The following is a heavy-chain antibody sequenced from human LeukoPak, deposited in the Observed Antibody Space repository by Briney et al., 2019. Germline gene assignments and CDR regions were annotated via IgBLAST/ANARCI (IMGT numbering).Heavy chain of an antibody. D-gene: IGHD3-22*01. Sequence: PSETLSLTCTVSGGSISSGGYYWSWIRQPPGKGLEWIGSIYYRGSTYYNPSLKSRVTISVDTSKNQFSLKLTSVTAADTAVYYCARVGVYDSSRRQFDYWGQGTLVTVSS. CDR2: IYYRGST. CDR1: GGSISSGGYY. V-gene: IGHV4-39*07. J-gene: IGHJ4*02. CDR3: ARVGVYDSSRRQFDY.